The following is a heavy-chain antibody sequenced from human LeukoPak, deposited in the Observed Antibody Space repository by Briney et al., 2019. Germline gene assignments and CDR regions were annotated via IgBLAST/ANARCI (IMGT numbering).Heavy chain of an antibody. D-gene: IGHD6-13*01. CDR1: GYTFTDYY. Sequence: GASVKVSCKASGYTFTDYYIHWVRQAPGQGLEWMGWINPNSGGTNYAQKFQGRVNMTRDTSISTAYMELSRLRSDDTAVYYCARGYPLSTTAAGTYFQHWGQGNLVTVSS. J-gene: IGHJ1*01. CDR2: INPNSGGT. V-gene: IGHV1-2*02. CDR3: ARGYPLSTTAAGTYFQH.